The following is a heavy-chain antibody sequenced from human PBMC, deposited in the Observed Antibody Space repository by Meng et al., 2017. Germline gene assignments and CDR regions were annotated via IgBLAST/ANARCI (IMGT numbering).Heavy chain of an antibody. CDR3: ARAWFGDYSRGSIFDY. CDR1: GGTFSSYA. J-gene: IGHJ4*02. CDR2: IIPIFGTA. Sequence: HGQLVQSGAEVKKPGSSVKVSCKASGGTFSSYAVSWVRQAPGQGLEWMGGIIPIFGTANYAQKFQGRVTITADESTSTAYMELSSLRSEDTAVYYCARAWFGDYSRGSIFDYWGQGTLVTVSS. V-gene: IGHV1-69*01. D-gene: IGHD3-10*01.